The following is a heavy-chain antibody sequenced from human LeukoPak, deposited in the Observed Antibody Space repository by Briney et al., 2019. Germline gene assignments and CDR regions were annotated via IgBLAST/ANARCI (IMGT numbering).Heavy chain of an antibody. CDR3: AKGYYGSGSLAY. CDR1: GFTFDDYA. V-gene: IGHV3-9*01. J-gene: IGHJ4*02. D-gene: IGHD3-10*01. CDR2: ISWNSGSI. Sequence: GGSLRLSCAASGFTFDDYAMHWVRQAPGKGLEWVSGISWNSGSIGYADSVKGRFTISRDNATNSLYLQMNSLRAEDTALYYCAKGYYGSGSLAYWGQGTLVTVSS.